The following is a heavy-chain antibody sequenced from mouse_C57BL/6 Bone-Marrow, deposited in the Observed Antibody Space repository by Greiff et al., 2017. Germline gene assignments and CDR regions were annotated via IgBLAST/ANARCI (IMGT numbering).Heavy chain of an antibody. CDR3: ARFYYDYSLFAY. CDR2: ISSGGSYT. J-gene: IGHJ3*01. V-gene: IGHV5-6*01. Sequence: EVQRVESGGDLVKPGGSLKLSCAASGFTFSSYGMSWVRQTPDKRLEWVATISSGGSYTYYPDSVKGRFTISRDNAKNTLYLQMSSLKSEDIAMYYCARFYYDYSLFAYWGQGTLVTVSA. CDR1: GFTFSSYG. D-gene: IGHD2-4*01.